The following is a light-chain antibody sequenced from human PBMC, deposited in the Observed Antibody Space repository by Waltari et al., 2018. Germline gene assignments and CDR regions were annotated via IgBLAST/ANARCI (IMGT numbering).Light chain of an antibody. Sequence: SSELTHDPAASVALGQTVRLTCKGDRPRSYYASGYQQKPGQAPVLVIYGKNNRPSGIPDRFSGSTSGNTASLTISGAHAEDEADYYCNSRDTSGNHVVFGGGTKLTVL. V-gene: IGLV3-19*01. CDR2: GKN. J-gene: IGLJ2*01. CDR3: NSRDTSGNHVV. CDR1: RPRSYY.